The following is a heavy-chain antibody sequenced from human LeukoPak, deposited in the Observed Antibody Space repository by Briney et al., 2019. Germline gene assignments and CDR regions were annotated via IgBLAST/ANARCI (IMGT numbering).Heavy chain of an antibody. CDR3: AREVYYYGSGSYKAHDY. CDR2: IGSSSSTI. V-gene: IGHV3-48*01. Sequence: GGSLRLSCAASGFTFSSYSMNWVRQAPGKGLEWVSYIGSSSSTIYYADSVKGRFTISRDNAKNSLYLQMNSLRAEDTAVYYCAREVYYYGSGSYKAHDYWGQGTLVTVSS. D-gene: IGHD3-10*01. CDR1: GFTFSSYS. J-gene: IGHJ4*02.